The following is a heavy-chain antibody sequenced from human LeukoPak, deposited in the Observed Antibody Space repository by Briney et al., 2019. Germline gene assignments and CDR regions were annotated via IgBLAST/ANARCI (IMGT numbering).Heavy chain of an antibody. CDR2: IGTAGDT. CDR3: ARERRGWFDP. CDR1: GFTFSSYD. J-gene: IGHJ5*02. V-gene: IGHV3-13*01. Sequence: TGGSLRPSCAAPGFTFSSYDMHWVRHATGKGLEWVSAIGTAGDTYYPGSVKGRFTISRENAKNSLCLQMNSLRAGDTAVYYCARERRGWFDPWGQGTLVTVSS.